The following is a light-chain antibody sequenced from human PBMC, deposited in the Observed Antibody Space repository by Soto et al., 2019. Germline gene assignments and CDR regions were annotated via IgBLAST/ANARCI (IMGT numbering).Light chain of an antibody. Sequence: EIALNKAPCNLSASPAYIATLSCRTSQSVSSSYLAWYQQKPGQAPRLLIYGASSRATGIPDRFSGSGSGTDFTLTISRLEPEDFAVYYCQQYGSKTPTFRQGTKVDIK. CDR1: QSVSSSY. V-gene: IGKV3-20*01. CDR3: QQYGSKTPT. CDR2: GAS. J-gene: IGKJ1*01.